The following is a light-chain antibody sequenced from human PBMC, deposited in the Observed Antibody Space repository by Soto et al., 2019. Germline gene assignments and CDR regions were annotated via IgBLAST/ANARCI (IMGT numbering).Light chain of an antibody. CDR3: QQYDNARLT. CDR1: QDISNL. V-gene: IGKV1-33*01. Sequence: DIQMTQSPSSLSASVGDRVTITCQASQDISNLFNWYQQQPGKAPKLLIYDASNLKPGVPSRFCGRGSLIHFTFTISSLQPDDVATYYFQQYDNARLTFGGGTKVEI. J-gene: IGKJ4*01. CDR2: DAS.